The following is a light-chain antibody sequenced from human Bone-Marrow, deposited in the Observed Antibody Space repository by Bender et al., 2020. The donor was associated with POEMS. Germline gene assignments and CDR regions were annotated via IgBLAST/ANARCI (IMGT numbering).Light chain of an antibody. V-gene: IGLV2-14*03. CDR2: DVT. CDR3: SSYASTRPLFV. J-gene: IGLJ1*01. CDR1: VNDVGAYSY. Sequence: QSALTQPASVSGSPGQSITVSCTGTVNDVGAYSYVSWYQHHPGKAPKLLIYDVTNRPSGVFDRFSGSKSGNTASLTISGLQAEDEADYYCSSYASTRPLFVFGTGTKVTVL.